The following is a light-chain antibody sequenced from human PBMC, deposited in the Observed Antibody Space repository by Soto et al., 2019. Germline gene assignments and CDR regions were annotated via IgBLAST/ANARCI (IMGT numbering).Light chain of an antibody. CDR1: QSLLHSNGDTY. CDR2: LGS. J-gene: IGKJ5*01. CDR3: MQALQTPLT. V-gene: IGKV2-28*01. Sequence: EIVMTQSPLSLSVTPGESASISCRSSQSLLHSNGDTYFDWYLQKPGQSPQLLIYLGSNRASGVPDRFSGSGSGTDFTLKISRVEAEDVGVYYCMQALQTPLTFGQGKRLEIK.